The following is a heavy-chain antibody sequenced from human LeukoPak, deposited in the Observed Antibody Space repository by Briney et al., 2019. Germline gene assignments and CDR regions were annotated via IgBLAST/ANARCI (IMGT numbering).Heavy chain of an antibody. CDR3: ARDKGEFYNYMSV. V-gene: IGHV3-33*01. D-gene: IGHD3-10*01. CDR2: WHDGSNK. CDR1: GFTYSKFG. Sequence: PGGSLRLSCGASGFTYSKFGMHWVRQAPGKGLEWVAVWHDGSNKFYGDSVKGRFTIYRDNIKNTLSLQMNSLRAEDTAVYYCARDKGEFYNYMSVWGNGTTVTVSS. J-gene: IGHJ6*03.